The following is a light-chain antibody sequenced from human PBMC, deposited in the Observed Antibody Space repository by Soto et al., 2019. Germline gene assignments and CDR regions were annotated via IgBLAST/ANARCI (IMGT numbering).Light chain of an antibody. J-gene: IGLJ1*01. V-gene: IGLV2-14*01. Sequence: QSVLTQPASVSGSPGQSIAISCTGIGSDVGGYRYVSWYQQHPGKAPKLIIYDVSNRPSGVSDRFSGSKSGNTASLTISGLQSEDEADYYCDSYTSSSSYVFGTGTKVTVL. CDR3: DSYTSSSSYV. CDR2: DVS. CDR1: GSDVGGYRY.